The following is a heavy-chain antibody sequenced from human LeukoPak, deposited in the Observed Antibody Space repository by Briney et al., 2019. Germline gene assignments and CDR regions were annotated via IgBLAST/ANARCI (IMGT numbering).Heavy chain of an antibody. CDR3: ARGDAVADTSDFNS. CDR1: GGTFSSYA. CDR2: IIPIFGTA. Sequence: GASVKVSCKASGGTFSSYAISWVRQAPGQGLEWMGGIIPIFGTANYAQKFQGRVTITADESTSTAYMELSSLRSEDTAVYYCARGDAVADTSDFNSWGQGTLVTVSS. J-gene: IGHJ4*02. V-gene: IGHV1-69*13. D-gene: IGHD6-19*01.